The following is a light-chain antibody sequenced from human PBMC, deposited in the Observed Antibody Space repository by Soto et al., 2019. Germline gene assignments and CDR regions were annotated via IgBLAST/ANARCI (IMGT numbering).Light chain of an antibody. J-gene: IGKJ1*01. V-gene: IGKV1-39*01. CDR1: QSISSY. CDR2: AAS. CDR3: QQSYSTPVT. Sequence: DIQITPSPSSLSASVGDRVTITGRASQSISSYLNWYQQKPGKAPKLLIYAASSLQSGVPSRFSGSGSGTDFTLTISSLKPEDFATYYCQQSYSTPVTVGQGTKVEIK.